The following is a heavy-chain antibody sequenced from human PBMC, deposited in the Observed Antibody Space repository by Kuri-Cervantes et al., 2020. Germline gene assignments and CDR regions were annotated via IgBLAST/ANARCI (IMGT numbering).Heavy chain of an antibody. CDR1: GFTFSSYA. CDR3: AKDPSRFGELSPWFDP. J-gene: IGHJ5*02. Sequence: SLKISCAASGFTFSSYAMHWVRQAPGKGLEWVSGISWNSGSIGYADSVKGRFTISRDNAKNSLYLQMNSLRAEDTALYYCAKDPSRFGELSPWFDPWGQGTLVTVSS. CDR2: ISWNSGSI. D-gene: IGHD3-10*01. V-gene: IGHV3-9*01.